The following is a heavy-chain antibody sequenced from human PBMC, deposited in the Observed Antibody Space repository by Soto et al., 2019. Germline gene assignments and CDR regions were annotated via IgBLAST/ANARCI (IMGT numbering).Heavy chain of an antibody. J-gene: IGHJ4*02. V-gene: IGHV3-30*18. CDR3: SKVGGFLAGYPFFDY. Sequence: QVQLLESGGGVVQPGRSLRLSCAVSGFNFTNYDMHWVRQAPGKGLEWVAVMSYDGSLKYYADSVKGRFTISRDTSKNTLYLQMNSLRAEDTAVYYCSKVGGFLAGYPFFDYWGQGTLVTVSS. D-gene: IGHD3-9*01. CDR2: MSYDGSLK. CDR1: GFNFTNYD.